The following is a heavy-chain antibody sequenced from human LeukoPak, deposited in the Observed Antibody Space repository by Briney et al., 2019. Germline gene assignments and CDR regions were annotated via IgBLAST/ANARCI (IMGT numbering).Heavy chain of an antibody. D-gene: IGHD2/OR15-2a*01. V-gene: IGHV5-51*01. CDR1: GYSFTSYW. J-gene: IGHJ6*03. CDR3: ARHVKAHGAYYYYYMDV. CDR2: IYPGDSDT. Sequence: GESLKISCKGSGYSFTSYWIGWVRQMPGKGLEWMGIIYPGDSDTRYSPSFQGQVTISADRSISTAYLQWSSLKASDTAMYYCARHVKAHGAYYYYYMDVWGKGTTVTISS.